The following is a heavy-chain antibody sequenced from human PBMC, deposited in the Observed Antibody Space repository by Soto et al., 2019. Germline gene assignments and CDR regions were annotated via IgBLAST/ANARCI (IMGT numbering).Heavy chain of an antibody. D-gene: IGHD4-17*01. CDR2: MHPYSGNT. V-gene: IGHV1-8*01. J-gene: IGHJ4*02. CDR3: AREQDYGDYGDY. CDR1: GYTFPSYH. Sequence: QVQLVQSGAEVKKPGASVKVSCKASGYTFPSYHISWVRQATGQGLEWMGWMHPYSGNTAYAQKFQGRLTMTTNSSISTAYMELSSLTSEDTAVYDCAREQDYGDYGDYWGQGTLVTVSS.